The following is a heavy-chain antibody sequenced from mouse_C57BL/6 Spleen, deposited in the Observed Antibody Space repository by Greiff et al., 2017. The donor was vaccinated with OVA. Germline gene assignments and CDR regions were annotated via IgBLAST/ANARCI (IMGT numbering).Heavy chain of an antibody. CDR2: IDPSDSYT. CDR1: GYTFTSYW. D-gene: IGHD1-1*01. V-gene: IGHV1-50*01. CDR3: AGAYGSSLLFAY. J-gene: IGHJ3*01. Sequence: VQLQQPGAELVKPGASVKLSCKASGYTFTSYWMQWVKQRPGQGLEWIGEIDPSDSYTNYNQKFKGKATLTVDKYSSTDYMQISSLTSEDAAGYYCAGAYGSSLLFAYWGQGTLVTVSA.